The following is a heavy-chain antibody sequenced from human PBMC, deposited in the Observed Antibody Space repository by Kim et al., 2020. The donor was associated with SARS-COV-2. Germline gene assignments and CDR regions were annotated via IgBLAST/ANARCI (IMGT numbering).Heavy chain of an antibody. Sequence: GGSLRLSCAASGFTFSSYWMHWVRQAPGKGLVWVSRINSDGSSTSYADSVKGRFTISRDNAKNTLYLQMNSLRAEDTAVYYCARASGSYSTVPSYYYGMDVGGQGTTVTVSS. V-gene: IGHV3-74*01. CDR3: ARASGSYSTVPSYYYGMDV. CDR1: GFTFSSYW. J-gene: IGHJ6*02. D-gene: IGHD3-10*01. CDR2: INSDGSST.